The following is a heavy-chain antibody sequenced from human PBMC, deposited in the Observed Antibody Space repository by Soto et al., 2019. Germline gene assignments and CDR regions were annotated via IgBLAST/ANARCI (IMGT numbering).Heavy chain of an antibody. CDR2: IYYSGST. CDR1: GGSISSGGYY. V-gene: IGHV4-31*03. J-gene: IGHJ5*02. Sequence: QVQLQESGPGLVKPSQTLSLTCTVSGGSISSGGYYWSWIRQHPGKCLEWIGYIYYSGSTYYNPSLKSRVTISVDTYNNQFSLKLSSVTAEDTAVYYGARDTSWRLGRFDPWGQGTLVTVSS. CDR3: ARDTSWRLGRFDP. D-gene: IGHD3-16*01.